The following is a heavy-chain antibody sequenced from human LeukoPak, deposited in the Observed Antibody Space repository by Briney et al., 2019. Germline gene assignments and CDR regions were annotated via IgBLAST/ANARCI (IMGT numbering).Heavy chain of an antibody. D-gene: IGHD3-10*01. CDR3: ARGPSITMVRGGQWYYYMDV. CDR1: GFTVSSND. CDR2: IYSGGST. V-gene: IGHV3-53*01. Sequence: GGSLRLSCAASGFTVSSNDMSWGRQAPGEGRECISVIYSGGSTDYADPVQGRLPISRDNSKNTLYLQMNSLRAEDTAVYYCARGPSITMVRGGQWYYYMDVWGKGTTVTISS. J-gene: IGHJ6*03.